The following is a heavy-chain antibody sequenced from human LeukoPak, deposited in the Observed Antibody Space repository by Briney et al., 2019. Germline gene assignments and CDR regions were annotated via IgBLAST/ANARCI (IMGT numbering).Heavy chain of an antibody. J-gene: IGHJ3*02. V-gene: IGHV3-48*03. CDR3: ASSRSTDAFDI. CDR2: ISSSGSTI. CDR1: GFTFSSYE. D-gene: IGHD2-2*01. Sequence: PGGSLRLSCAASGFTFSSYEMNWVRQAPGKGLEWVSYISSSGSTIYYADSVKGRFTISRDNAKNSLYLQMNSLRAEDTAVYYCASSRSTDAFDIWGQGTMVTVSS.